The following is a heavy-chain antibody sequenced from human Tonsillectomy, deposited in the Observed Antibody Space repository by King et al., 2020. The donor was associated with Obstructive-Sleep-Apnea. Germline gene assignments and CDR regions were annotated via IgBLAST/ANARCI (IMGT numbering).Heavy chain of an antibody. CDR2: FYYSEST. D-gene: IGHD5-24*01. CDR1: GGSISSSSYY. Sequence: QLQESGPGLVKPSETLSLTCTVSGGSISSSSYYWSWIRQPPGKGLEWIGSFYYSESTNYNPSLKSRVTISLDTSKNQFSLKLSSVTAADTAVYYCAREGRWLQFRGDDYWGQGTLVTVSS. CDR3: AREGRWLQFRGDDY. V-gene: IGHV4-39*07. J-gene: IGHJ4*02.